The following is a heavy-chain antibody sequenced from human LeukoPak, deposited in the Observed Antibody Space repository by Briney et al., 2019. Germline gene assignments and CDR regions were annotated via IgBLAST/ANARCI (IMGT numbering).Heavy chain of an antibody. CDR2: WYRGVCAS. CDR3: AAGREVACSHAFDI. Sequence: GESLKIPCKGSGYSFTNYWIGWGRHLSGKGLELMGMWYRGVCASRFNPSVQGRVTMAVDRSINTAYLEWSSLRASDTAMYYCAAGREVACSHAFDIWGQGTVVTVSS. CDR1: GYSFTNYW. D-gene: IGHD6-19*01. V-gene: IGHV5-51*01. J-gene: IGHJ3*02.